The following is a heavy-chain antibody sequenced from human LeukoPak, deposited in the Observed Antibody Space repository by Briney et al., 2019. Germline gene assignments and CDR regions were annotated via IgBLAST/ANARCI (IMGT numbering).Heavy chain of an antibody. J-gene: IGHJ6*02. V-gene: IGHV4-34*01. Sequence: SETLSLTCAVYGGSFSGYYWSWVRQPPGKGLEWMGEINHSGSTNYNPSLTSGGTISVEKSKKKFSLKLSSVTAADTAVYYCARWIVEEYYYYYGMDVWGQGTTVTVSS. CDR1: GGSFSGYY. D-gene: IGHD2-15*01. CDR2: INHSGST. CDR3: ARWIVEEYYYYYGMDV.